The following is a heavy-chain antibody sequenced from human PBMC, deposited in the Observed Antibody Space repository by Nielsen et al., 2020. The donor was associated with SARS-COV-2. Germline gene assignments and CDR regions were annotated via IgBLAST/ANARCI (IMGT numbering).Heavy chain of an antibody. D-gene: IGHD7-27*01. V-gene: IGHV3-9*01. Sequence: GRSLRLSCAASGFTFDDYAMHWVRQAPGKGLEWVSGISWNSGSIGYADSVKGRFTISRDNAKNSLYLQMNSLRAEDTALYYCASGSGDPYYYYGMDVWGQGTTVTVSS. CDR1: GFTFDDYA. CDR2: ISWNSGSI. J-gene: IGHJ6*02. CDR3: ASGSGDPYYYYGMDV.